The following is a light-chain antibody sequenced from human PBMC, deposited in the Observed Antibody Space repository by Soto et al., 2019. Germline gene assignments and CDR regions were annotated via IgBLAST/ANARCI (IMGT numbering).Light chain of an antibody. Sequence: DIQMTQSPSTLSGSVGDRVTITCRASQSIRSWLAWYQQKPGKAPKLLIYDAYSLESGVPSRFSGSGSGTEFTLTISSLQPDDFATYYCQQYNSYSFGQGTRLEIK. V-gene: IGKV1-5*01. CDR2: DAY. J-gene: IGKJ5*01. CDR3: QQYNSYS. CDR1: QSIRSW.